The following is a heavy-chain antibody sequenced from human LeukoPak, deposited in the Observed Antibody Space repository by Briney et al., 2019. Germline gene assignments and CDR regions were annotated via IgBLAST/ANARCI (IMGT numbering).Heavy chain of an antibody. J-gene: IGHJ4*02. CDR2: INHSGST. CDR3: ARRGSSWFFDY. CDR1: GGSFSGYY. Sequence: PSETLSLTCAVYGGSFSGYYWSWIRQPPGKGLEWIGEINHSGSTNYSPSLKSRVTISVDTSKNQFSLKLSSVTAADTAVYYCARRGSSWFFDYWGQGALVTVSS. V-gene: IGHV4-34*01. D-gene: IGHD6-13*01.